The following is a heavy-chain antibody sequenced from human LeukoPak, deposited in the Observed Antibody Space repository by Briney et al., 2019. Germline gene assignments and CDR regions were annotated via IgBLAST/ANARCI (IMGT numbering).Heavy chain of an antibody. D-gene: IGHD2-8*01. V-gene: IGHV3-66*02. Sequence: GGSLRLSCAASGFTVSSNYMSWVRQAPGKGLEWVSVIYSGGSTYYADSVKGRFTISRDNSKNTLYLQMNSLRAEDTAVYYCARDARMDYYYYYYMDAWGKGTTVTVSS. CDR1: GFTVSSNY. J-gene: IGHJ6*03. CDR2: IYSGGST. CDR3: ARDARMDYYYYYYMDA.